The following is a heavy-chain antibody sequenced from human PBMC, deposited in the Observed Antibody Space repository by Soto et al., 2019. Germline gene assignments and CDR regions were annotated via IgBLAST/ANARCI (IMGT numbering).Heavy chain of an antibody. CDR2: IYSGGST. J-gene: IGHJ6*03. V-gene: IGHV3-66*01. CDR3: ARVNYYYMDV. Sequence: PGGSLRLSCAASGFTVSSNYMSWVRQAPGKGLEWVSVIYSGGSTYYADSVKGRFTISRDNSKNTLYLQMNSLRAEDMAVYYCARVNYYYMDVWGKGTTLSVSS. CDR1: GFTVSSNY.